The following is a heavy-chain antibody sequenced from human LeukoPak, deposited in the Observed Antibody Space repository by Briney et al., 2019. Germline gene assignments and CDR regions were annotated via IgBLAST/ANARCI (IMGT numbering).Heavy chain of an antibody. D-gene: IGHD1-26*01. J-gene: IGHJ4*02. V-gene: IGHV3-48*03. CDR3: AKDPVGFIVGATDFDY. Sequence: GGSLRLSCAASGFTFSSYEMNWVRQAPGKGLEWVSYISYSVNTIYYADSVKGRFTISRDNAKNTLYLQMNSLRAEDTAVYYCAKDPVGFIVGATDFDYWGQGTLVTVSS. CDR2: ISYSVNTI. CDR1: GFTFSSYE.